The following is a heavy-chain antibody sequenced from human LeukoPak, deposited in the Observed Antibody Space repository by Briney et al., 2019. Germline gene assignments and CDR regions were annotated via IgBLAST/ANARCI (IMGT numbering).Heavy chain of an antibody. CDR3: ARDLIVGALGGDAFDI. CDR1: GYSLTSHG. J-gene: IGHJ3*02. D-gene: IGHD1-26*01. Sequence: ASVKVSCKASGYSLTSHGFSWVRQAPGQGLEWMGCISGYNGNANYAQNFQGRVTMTTDTSSSTGYMELRSLRPDDTAVYYCARDLIVGALGGDAFDIWGQGTMVTVSS. CDR2: ISGYNGNA. V-gene: IGHV1-18*01.